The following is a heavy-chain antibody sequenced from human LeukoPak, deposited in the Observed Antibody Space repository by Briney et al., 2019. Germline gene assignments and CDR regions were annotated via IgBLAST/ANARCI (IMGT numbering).Heavy chain of an antibody. J-gene: IGHJ4*02. CDR1: GFIFSSYA. D-gene: IGHD4-11*01. CDR2: ISGSGGST. CDR3: AKDFQRSTTVTMYFDY. V-gene: IGHV3-23*01. Sequence: GGSLRLSCAASGFIFSSYAMSWVRQDPGKGLEWVSAISGSGGSTYYADSVKGRFTISRDNSKNTLYLQMNSLRAEDTAVYYCAKDFQRSTTVTMYFDYWGQGTLVTVSS.